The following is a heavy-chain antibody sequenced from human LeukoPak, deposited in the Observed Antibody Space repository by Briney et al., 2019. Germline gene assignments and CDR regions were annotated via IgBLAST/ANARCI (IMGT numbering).Heavy chain of an antibody. D-gene: IGHD3-16*02. J-gene: IGHJ4*02. CDR2: INSDGSST. Sequence: GGSLRLSCSASGFTFSSSWMNWVRQAPGKGLVWVSRINSDGSSTSYADSVKGRFTISRDNAKNTLYLQMNSLRAEDTAVYYCARVKDVWGSYRYFDYWGQGTLVTVSS. CDR3: ARVKDVWGSYRYFDY. V-gene: IGHV3-74*01. CDR1: GFTFSSSW.